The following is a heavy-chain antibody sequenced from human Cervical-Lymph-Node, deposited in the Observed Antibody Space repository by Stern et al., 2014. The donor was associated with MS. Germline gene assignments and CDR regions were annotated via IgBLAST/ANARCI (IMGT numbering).Heavy chain of an antibody. CDR2: IYPYDSDT. J-gene: IGHJ4*02. Sequence: MQLVQSGAEAKKPGESLKISCKLSGYSFTIYYIAWGRQMPGKGLEWMGVIYPYDSDTTYSPSFQGQVTISADKSTTTAYLQWSSLRASDTAMYYCARHVQGFDYWGQGTLVTVSS. CDR1: GYSFTIYY. CDR3: ARHVQGFDY. V-gene: IGHV5-51*01.